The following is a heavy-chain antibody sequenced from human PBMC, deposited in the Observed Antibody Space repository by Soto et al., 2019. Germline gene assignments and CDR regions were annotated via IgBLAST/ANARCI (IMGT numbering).Heavy chain of an antibody. CDR3: ARTTVTTRKPFDY. CDR2: INAGNGNT. D-gene: IGHD4-17*01. V-gene: IGHV1-3*01. CDR1: GYTFTSYA. J-gene: IGHJ4*02. Sequence: ASVKVSCKASGYTFTSYAMHWVRQTPGQRLEWMGWINAGNGNTKYSQKFQGRVTITRDTSASTAYMELSSLRSEDTAVYYCARTTVTTRKPFDYWGQGTLVTVSS.